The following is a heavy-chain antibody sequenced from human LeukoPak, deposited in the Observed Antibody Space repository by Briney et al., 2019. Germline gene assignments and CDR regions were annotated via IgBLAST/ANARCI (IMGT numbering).Heavy chain of an antibody. D-gene: IGHD3-22*01. V-gene: IGHV4-34*01. J-gene: IGHJ6*02. Sequence: PSETLSLTCAVYGGSFSGYYWSWIRQPPGKGLEWIGEINHSGSTNYNPSLKSRVTISVDTSKNQFSLKLSSVTAADTAVYYCARHSSVAQAPYYYYGMDVWGQGTTVTVSS. CDR1: GGSFSGYY. CDR3: ARHSSVAQAPYYYYGMDV. CDR2: INHSGST.